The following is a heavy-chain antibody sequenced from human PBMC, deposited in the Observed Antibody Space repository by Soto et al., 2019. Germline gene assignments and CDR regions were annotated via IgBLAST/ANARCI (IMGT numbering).Heavy chain of an antibody. Sequence: LRLSCAASGFTFNSYSMNWVRRAPGKGLEWVSSMSRSSRYIYYADSVKGRFTISRDNARNSVYLQMNSLRAEDTAVYYCARDGGVAATLANYFDYWGQGTLVTVSS. CDR3: ARDGGVAATLANYFDY. CDR1: GFTFNSYS. D-gene: IGHD2-15*01. V-gene: IGHV3-21*01. J-gene: IGHJ4*02. CDR2: MSRSSRYI.